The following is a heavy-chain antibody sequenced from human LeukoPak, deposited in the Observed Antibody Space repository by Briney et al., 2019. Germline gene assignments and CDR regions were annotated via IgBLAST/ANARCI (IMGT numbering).Heavy chain of an antibody. Sequence: SVKVSCEASGYAFTDYFIHWVRQAPGRGLEWMGCVNPDSGGTNLAQNVQGSVTITRDTSSNTAYLELSGLTADDTAMYYCAKVRDRLSSFYPAAWGQGTLVTVSS. CDR2: VNPDSGGT. CDR3: AKVRDRLSSFYPAA. J-gene: IGHJ4*02. D-gene: IGHD6-13*01. V-gene: IGHV1-2*02. CDR1: GYAFTDYF.